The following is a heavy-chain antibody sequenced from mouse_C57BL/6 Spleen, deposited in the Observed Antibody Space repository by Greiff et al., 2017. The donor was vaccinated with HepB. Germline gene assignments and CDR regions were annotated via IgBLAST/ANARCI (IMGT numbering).Heavy chain of an antibody. D-gene: IGHD5-1-1*01. J-gene: IGHJ2*01. CDR2: ISSGSSTI. CDR1: GFTFSDYG. Sequence: EVHLVESGGGLVKPGGSLKLSCAASGFTFSDYGMHWVRQAPEKGLEWVAYISSGSSTIYYADTVKGRFTISRANAKNTLFLQMTSLRSEDTAMYYCARSKRGYPRGYFDYWGQGTTLTVSS. V-gene: IGHV5-17*01. CDR3: ARSKRGYPRGYFDY.